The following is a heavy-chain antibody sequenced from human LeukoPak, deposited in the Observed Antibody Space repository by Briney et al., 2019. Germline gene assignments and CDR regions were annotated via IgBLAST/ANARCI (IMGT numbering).Heavy chain of an antibody. CDR1: GFTFSTYA. V-gene: IGHV3-48*01. CDR2: ISSSGTTI. D-gene: IGHD1-26*01. CDR3: AKDGGTHFDH. Sequence: GGSLRLSCAASGFTFSTYAMHWVRQAPGKGLEWVSYISSSGTTISYAQSVKGRFTITRDNAQNSLTLHMNTLRADDTAVYYCAKDGGTHFDHWGQGTLVTVSS. J-gene: IGHJ4*02.